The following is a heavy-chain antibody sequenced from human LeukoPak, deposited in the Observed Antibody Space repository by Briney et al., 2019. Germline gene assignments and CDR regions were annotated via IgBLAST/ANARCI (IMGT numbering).Heavy chain of an antibody. CDR2: ISSSGSTI. V-gene: IGHV3-11*01. D-gene: IGHD1-26*01. J-gene: IGHJ4*02. CDR1: GFTFSDYY. Sequence: GGSLRLSCAASGFTFSDYYMSWIRQAPGKGLEWVSYISSSGSTIYYADSVKGRFTISRDNAKNSLYLQMNSLRAKDTAVYYCARAAVGGSYIPPFDYWGQGTLVTVSS. CDR3: ARAAVGGSYIPPFDY.